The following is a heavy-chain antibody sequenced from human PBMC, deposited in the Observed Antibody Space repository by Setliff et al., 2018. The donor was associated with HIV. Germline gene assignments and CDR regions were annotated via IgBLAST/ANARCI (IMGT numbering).Heavy chain of an antibody. D-gene: IGHD3-10*01. CDR3: ARGGYYYDSGSSFDS. CDR1: GGSIVRYY. J-gene: IGHJ4*02. CDR2: VYHRGTGTI. V-gene: IGHV4-59*01. Sequence: SETLSLTCTVSGGSIVRYYWSWIRQSPGNGLEWIGYVYHRGTGTIRYNPSLKSRVTISVDTSKSQFSLKLNSMTAADTAVYYCARGGYYYDSGSSFDSWGQGTLVTVSS.